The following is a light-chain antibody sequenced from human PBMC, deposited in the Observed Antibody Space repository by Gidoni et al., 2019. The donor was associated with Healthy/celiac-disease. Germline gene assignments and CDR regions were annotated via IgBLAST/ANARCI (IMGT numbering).Light chain of an antibody. CDR1: QSISSW. J-gene: IGKJ1*01. V-gene: IGKV1-5*03. Sequence: DIQMTQSPSTLSASVGDRVTITCRASQSISSWLAWYQQKPGKAPKRLIYKASSLESGVPSRFSGSGSGTEFTLTISSLQPDDFATYYCQQYNSYWTFXXXTKVEIK. CDR2: KAS. CDR3: QQYNSYWT.